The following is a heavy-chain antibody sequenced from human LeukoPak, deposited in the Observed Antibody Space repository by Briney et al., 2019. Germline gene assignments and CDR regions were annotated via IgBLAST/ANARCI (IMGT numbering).Heavy chain of an antibody. Sequence: SQTLSLTCTVSGGSISSGSYYWSWIRQPAGKGLEWIGRIYTSGSTNYNPSLKSRVTISVDTSKNQFSLRLSSVTAADTAVYYCARVTGYVMEDYFDYWGQGTLVTVSS. CDR1: GGSISSGSYY. D-gene: IGHD6-13*01. V-gene: IGHV4-61*02. CDR2: IYTSGST. J-gene: IGHJ4*02. CDR3: ARVTGYVMEDYFDY.